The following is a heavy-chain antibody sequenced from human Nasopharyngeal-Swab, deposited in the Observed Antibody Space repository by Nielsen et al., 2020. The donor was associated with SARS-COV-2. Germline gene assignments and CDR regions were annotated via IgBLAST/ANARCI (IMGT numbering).Heavy chain of an antibody. CDR3: ARGDGRTVWRSYSFDS. CDR1: GGSFSGYY. Sequence: SETLSLTCAVYGGSFSGYYWSWIRKPPGKGLEWIGEINQRGSTNYYPSLKSRVTMSVDTSKNQFSLRLNSVTAADTAVYFCARGDGRTVWRSYSFDSWGQGTLVTVSS. CDR2: INQRGST. V-gene: IGHV4-34*01. D-gene: IGHD1-26*01. J-gene: IGHJ4*02.